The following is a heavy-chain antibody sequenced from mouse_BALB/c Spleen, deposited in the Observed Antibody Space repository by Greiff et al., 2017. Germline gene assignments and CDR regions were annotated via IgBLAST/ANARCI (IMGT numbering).Heavy chain of an antibody. CDR2: INPSTGYT. Sequence: VQLQQSGAELAKPGASVKMSCKASGYTFTSYWMHWVKQRPGQGLEWIGYINPSTGYTEYNQKFKDKATLTADKSSSTAYMQLSSLTSEDSAVYYCARSTMITAWFAYWGQGTLFTVSA. V-gene: IGHV1-7*01. CDR1: GYTFTSYW. CDR3: ARSTMITAWFAY. D-gene: IGHD2-4*01. J-gene: IGHJ3*01.